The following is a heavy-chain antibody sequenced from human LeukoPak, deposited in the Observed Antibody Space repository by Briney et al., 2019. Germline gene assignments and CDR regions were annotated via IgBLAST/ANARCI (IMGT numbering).Heavy chain of an antibody. V-gene: IGHV3-74*01. Sequence: GGSLRLSYAASGFTFSSYWMHWVRQAPGKGLVWVSRINSDGSSTSYADSVKGRFTISRDNAKNTLYLQMNSLRAEDTAVYYCARALYYYDSSGYPNWFDPWGQGTLVTVSS. CDR1: GFTFSSYW. CDR2: INSDGSST. J-gene: IGHJ5*02. CDR3: ARALYYYDSSGYPNWFDP. D-gene: IGHD3-22*01.